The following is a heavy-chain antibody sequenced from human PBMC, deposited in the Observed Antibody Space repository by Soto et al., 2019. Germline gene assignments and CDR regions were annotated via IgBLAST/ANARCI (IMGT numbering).Heavy chain of an antibody. Sequence: QVQLVQSGAEVKKPGASVKVSCKASGYTFTSYAMHWVRQAPGQRLEWMGRINAGNGNTKYSQKFQGRGTITRDTTASTAYMELSRLRSEDTAGYYCARVSGIAVAEVWGQGTLVTVSS. V-gene: IGHV1-3*01. CDR3: ARVSGIAVAEV. CDR1: GYTFTSYA. CDR2: INAGNGNT. J-gene: IGHJ4*02. D-gene: IGHD6-19*01.